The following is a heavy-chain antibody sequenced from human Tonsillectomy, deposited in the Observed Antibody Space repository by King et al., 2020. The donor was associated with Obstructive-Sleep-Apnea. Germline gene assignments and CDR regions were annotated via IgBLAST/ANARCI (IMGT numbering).Heavy chain of an antibody. CDR2: ISYDGSNK. CDR3: AKDTFPGSSGYLYVDY. D-gene: IGHD3-22*01. Sequence: VQLVESGGGVVQPGRSLRLSCAASGFTFSSHGMHWVRQAPGKGLEWVAVISYDGSNKYYADSVKGRFTISRDNSKNTLNLQMNSLRAEDTAVYFCAKDTFPGSSGYLYVDYWGQGTLVTVSS. CDR1: GFTFSSHG. V-gene: IGHV3-30*18. J-gene: IGHJ4*02.